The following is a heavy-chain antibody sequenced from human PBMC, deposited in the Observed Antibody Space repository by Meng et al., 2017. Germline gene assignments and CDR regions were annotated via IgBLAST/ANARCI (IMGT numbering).Heavy chain of an antibody. D-gene: IGHD5-18*01. CDR1: GCTFSSYA. Sequence: SVKVSCKASGCTFSSYAISWVRQAPGQGLEWMGGIIPNFGTANYAQKFQGRVTITADESTSTAYMELSSLRSEDTAVYYCATTQYSYGYGFYYYYGMDFWGQGNMVTVSS. CDR2: IIPNFGTA. V-gene: IGHV1-69*13. J-gene: IGHJ6*02. CDR3: ATTQYSYGYGFYYYYGMDF.